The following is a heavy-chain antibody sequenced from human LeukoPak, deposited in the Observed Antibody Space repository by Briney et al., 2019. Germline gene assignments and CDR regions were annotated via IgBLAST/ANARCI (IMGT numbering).Heavy chain of an antibody. Sequence: PGGSLRLSCAGSGFTFNNAWMTWVRQAPGKGLEWVGRIKSKTDGGTTDYAAPMKDRFTISRDDSKSTLYLQMNSLQTEDTGVYYCTTELVWFGVLAHWGQGTLATVSS. V-gene: IGHV3-15*01. CDR1: GFTFNNAW. D-gene: IGHD3-10*01. CDR3: TTELVWFGVLAH. CDR2: IKSKTDGGTT. J-gene: IGHJ4*02.